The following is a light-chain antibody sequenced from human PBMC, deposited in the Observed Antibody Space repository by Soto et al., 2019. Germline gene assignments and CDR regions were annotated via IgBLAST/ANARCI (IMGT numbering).Light chain of an antibody. CDR3: SSYTTSSTVV. J-gene: IGLJ2*01. CDR2: DLS. V-gene: IGLV2-14*01. Sequence: QSVLTQPASVSGSPGQSITISCTGTSSDVGGYNYVPWYQQHPGKAPKLMIYDLSNRPSGVSNRFSGSKSGNTASLTISGLQAEDEADYYCSSYTTSSTVVFGGGTKLTVL. CDR1: SSDVGGYNY.